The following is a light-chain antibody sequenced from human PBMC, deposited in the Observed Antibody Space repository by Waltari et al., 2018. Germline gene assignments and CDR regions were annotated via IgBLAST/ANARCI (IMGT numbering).Light chain of an antibody. V-gene: IGLV2-8*01. J-gene: IGLJ2*01. Sequence: QSALTQPPSASGSPGQSVTISCTGTSSDVGRYNYVSWYQQHPGKAPKLMIFEVSKRPSGVPDRFSGSKSGDTASLTVAGLQVDDEADYYCSSYAGRNNFVVFGGGTKLTVL. CDR2: EVS. CDR1: SSDVGRYNY. CDR3: SSYAGRNNFVV.